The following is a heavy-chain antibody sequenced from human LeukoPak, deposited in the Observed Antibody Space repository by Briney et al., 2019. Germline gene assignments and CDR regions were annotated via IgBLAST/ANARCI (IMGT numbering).Heavy chain of an antibody. CDR2: ISGSGGST. CDR1: GFTFSSYA. D-gene: IGHD3-22*01. Sequence: GGPLRLSCAASGFTFSSYAMSWVRQAPGKGLEWVSAISGSGGSTYYADSVKGRFTISRDNSKNTLYLQMNSLRAEDTAVYYCAKDPVGYDSSGYFAILFDYWGQGTLVTVSS. CDR3: AKDPVGYDSSGYFAILFDY. V-gene: IGHV3-23*01. J-gene: IGHJ4*02.